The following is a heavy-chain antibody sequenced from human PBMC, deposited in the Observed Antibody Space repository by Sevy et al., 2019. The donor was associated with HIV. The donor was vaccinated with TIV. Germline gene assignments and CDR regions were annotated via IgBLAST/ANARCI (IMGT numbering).Heavy chain of an antibody. V-gene: IGHV3-30*03. CDR1: GFTFSSYG. D-gene: IGHD2-2*01. Sequence: GGSLRLSCAASGFTFSSYGMHWVRQAPGKGLEWVAVISYDGSNKYYADSVKGRFTISRDNSKNTLYLQMNSLRAEDTALYYCARGYCSSTSCYPGYYYYGMDVWGQGTTVTVSS. J-gene: IGHJ6*02. CDR2: ISYDGSNK. CDR3: ARGYCSSTSCYPGYYYYGMDV.